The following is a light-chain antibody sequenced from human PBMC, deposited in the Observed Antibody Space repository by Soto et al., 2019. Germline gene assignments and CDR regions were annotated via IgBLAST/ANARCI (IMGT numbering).Light chain of an antibody. CDR1: ESISSW. CDR2: KAS. Sequence: DIQMTQSPSTLSASVGDRVTITSRASESISSWLAWYQQKPGKAPKVLIYKASRLESGVPSRFSGSGSGTEFTLTISSLQPDDFATYYCQQYNNYSTFGQGTKVEI. CDR3: QQYNNYST. J-gene: IGKJ1*01. V-gene: IGKV1-5*03.